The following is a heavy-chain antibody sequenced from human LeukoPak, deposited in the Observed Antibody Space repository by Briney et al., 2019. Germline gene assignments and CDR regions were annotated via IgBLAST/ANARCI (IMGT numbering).Heavy chain of an antibody. Sequence: PSQTLSLTCTVSGGSISSGSYYWSWIRQPPGKGLEWIGYIYYSGSTNYNPSLKSRVTISVDTSKNQFSLKLSSVTAADTAVYYCARHYDFWSGYHYYYMDVWGKGTTVTVSS. J-gene: IGHJ6*03. V-gene: IGHV4-61*01. CDR2: IYYSGST. CDR3: ARHYDFWSGYHYYYMDV. D-gene: IGHD3-3*01. CDR1: GGSISSGSYY.